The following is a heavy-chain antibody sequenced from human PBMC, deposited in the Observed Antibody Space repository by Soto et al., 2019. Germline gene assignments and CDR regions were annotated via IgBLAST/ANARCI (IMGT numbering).Heavy chain of an antibody. CDR3: ARDVGIVGATDWFDP. J-gene: IGHJ5*02. CDR2: INAGNGNT. CDR1: GYTFTSYA. V-gene: IGHV1-3*01. D-gene: IGHD1-26*01. Sequence: GASVKVSCKASGYTFTSYAMHWVRQAPGQRLEWMGWINAGNGNTKYSQKFQGRVTITRDTSASTAYMELSSLRSEDTAVYYCARDVGIVGATDWFDPWGQGTLVTVSS.